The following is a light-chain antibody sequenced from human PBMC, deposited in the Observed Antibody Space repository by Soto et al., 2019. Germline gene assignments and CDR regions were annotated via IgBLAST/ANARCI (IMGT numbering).Light chain of an antibody. V-gene: IGKV4-1*01. CDR2: WAS. J-gene: IGKJ4*01. CDR1: QSILYSSNNKNY. CDR3: QQYYTTPLT. Sequence: DIVMTQSPDSLAVSLGERATINCKSSQSILYSSNNKNYLTWYQQKPGQPPKLLIHWASIRESGVPDRFSGSGSGTDFTLTISSLQAEDVAVYYCQQYYTTPLTFGGGTKVELK.